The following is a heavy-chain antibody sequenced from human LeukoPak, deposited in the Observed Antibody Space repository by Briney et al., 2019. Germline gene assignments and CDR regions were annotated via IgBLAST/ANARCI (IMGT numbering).Heavy chain of an antibody. J-gene: IGHJ3*01. Sequence: GSLRLSCAASTFAFSSYAMTWVRQAPGKGLEWVSSITATGGISYADSVRGRFIVSRDNSKRILYLQMNSLRAEDTAVYYCTKDPNGDYVGAFDFWGQGTMVTVSS. CDR3: TKDPNGDYVGAFDF. V-gene: IGHV3-23*01. CDR2: ITATGGI. D-gene: IGHD4-17*01. CDR1: TFAFSSYA.